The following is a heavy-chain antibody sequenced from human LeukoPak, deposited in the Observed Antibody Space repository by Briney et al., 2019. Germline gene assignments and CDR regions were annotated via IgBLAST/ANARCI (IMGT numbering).Heavy chain of an antibody. CDR3: ARVMEDSSGYYNYFDY. CDR1: GASVTSHY. V-gene: IGHV4-59*02. J-gene: IGHJ4*02. D-gene: IGHD3-22*01. Sequence: PSETLSLTCTVSGASVTSHYWTWIRQPPGKGLEWIEYVYYTGSTNYNPSLKSRVTTSVDTSKNQFSLNLNSVTAADTAVYYCARVMEDSSGYYNYFDYWGQGTLVTVSS. CDR2: VYYTGST.